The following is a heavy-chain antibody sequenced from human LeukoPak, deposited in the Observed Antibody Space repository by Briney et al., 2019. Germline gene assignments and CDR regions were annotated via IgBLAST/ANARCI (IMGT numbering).Heavy chain of an antibody. V-gene: IGHV3-9*01. Sequence: GRSLRLSCAASGFTFDDYAMHWVRQAPGKGLEWVSGISWNSGSIGYADSVKGRFTISRDNAKNSLYLQMNSLRAEDTALYYCAKVRPSSSWYDGFDYWGREPWSPSPQ. J-gene: IGHJ4*02. CDR3: AKVRPSSSWYDGFDY. CDR2: ISWNSGSI. CDR1: GFTFDDYA. D-gene: IGHD6-13*01.